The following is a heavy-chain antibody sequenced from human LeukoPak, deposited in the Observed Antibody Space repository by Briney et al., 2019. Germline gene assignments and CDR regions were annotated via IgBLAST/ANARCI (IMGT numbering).Heavy chain of an antibody. Sequence: ASVKVSCKASGYIFTNYYMHWVRQAPGQGLEWMGIINPSGDNTNYAQKFQGRVTMTRDTSTSTVYMELSSLRSEDTAVYYCARGGRQDIVVAPSSPTIDYWGQGTLVTVSS. J-gene: IGHJ4*02. V-gene: IGHV1-46*01. CDR3: ARGGRQDIVVAPSSPTIDY. D-gene: IGHD2-2*01. CDR2: INPSGDNT. CDR1: GYIFTNYY.